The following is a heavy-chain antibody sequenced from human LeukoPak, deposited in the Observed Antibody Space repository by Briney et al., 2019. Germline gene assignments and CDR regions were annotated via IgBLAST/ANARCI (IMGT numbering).Heavy chain of an antibody. Sequence: PGGSLRLSCAASGFTFGDYGMSWVRQAPGKGLEWVSGINWNGGSTGYADSVKGRFTISRDNSKNTLYLQINSLRAEDTAVYFCAKDRLGGPYFFHYWGQGTLVTVSS. CDR3: AKDRLGGPYFFHY. D-gene: IGHD3-16*01. CDR2: INWNGGST. CDR1: GFTFGDYG. J-gene: IGHJ4*02. V-gene: IGHV3-20*04.